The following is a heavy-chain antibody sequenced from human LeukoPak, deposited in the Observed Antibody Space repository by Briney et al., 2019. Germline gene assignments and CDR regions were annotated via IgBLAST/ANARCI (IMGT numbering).Heavy chain of an antibody. CDR2: ISGNGGST. Sequence: PGGSLRLSCSASGFTFRRYPMHWVRQAPGKGLEYVSAISGNGGSTYYADSVKGRFTISRDNSKNTLYLQMSSLRTEDTAIYYCVKAQYDFWSGLDYWGQGTLVTVSS. CDR1: GFTFRRYP. D-gene: IGHD3-3*01. J-gene: IGHJ4*02. V-gene: IGHV3-64D*09. CDR3: VKAQYDFWSGLDY.